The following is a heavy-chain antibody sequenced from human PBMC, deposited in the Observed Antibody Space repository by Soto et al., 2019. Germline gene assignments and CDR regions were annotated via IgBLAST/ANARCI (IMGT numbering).Heavy chain of an antibody. J-gene: IGHJ6*02. V-gene: IGHV1-69*12. D-gene: IGHD2-2*01. CDR2: IIPIFGTA. CDR1: GGTFSSYA. CDR3: ARVPMLWYYYGMDV. Sequence: QVQLVQSGAEVKKPGSSVKVSSKASGGTFSSYAISWVRQAPGQGLEWMGGIIPIFGTANYAQKFQGRVTITADESTSTAYMELSSLRSEDTAVYYCARVPMLWYYYGMDVWGQGTTVTVSS.